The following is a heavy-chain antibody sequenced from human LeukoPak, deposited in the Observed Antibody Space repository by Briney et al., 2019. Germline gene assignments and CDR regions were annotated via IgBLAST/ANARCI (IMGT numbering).Heavy chain of an antibody. J-gene: IGHJ4*02. CDR2: ISAYNGNT. CDR1: GYTFTSYG. V-gene: IGHV1-18*01. CDR3: ARLFSSWQKVELTSDY. Sequence: GASVKVSCKASGYTFTSYGISWVRQAPGQGLEWMGWISAYNGNTNYAQKLQGRVTMTTDTPTSTAYMELRSLRSDDTAVYYCARLFSSWQKVELTSDYWGQGTLVTVSS. D-gene: IGHD6-13*01.